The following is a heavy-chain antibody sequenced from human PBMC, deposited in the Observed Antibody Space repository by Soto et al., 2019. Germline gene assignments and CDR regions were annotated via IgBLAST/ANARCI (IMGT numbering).Heavy chain of an antibody. CDR3: ARERIAAAGIFDD. CDR1: GGTFSSYA. V-gene: IGHV1-69*13. J-gene: IGHJ4*02. CDR2: IIPIFGTA. Sequence: SVKVSCKASGGTFSSYAISWVRQAPGQGLEWMGGIIPIFGTANYAQKFQGRVTITADESTSTAYMELSSLRSEDTAVYYCARERIAAAGIFDDWGQGTLVTVSS. D-gene: IGHD6-13*01.